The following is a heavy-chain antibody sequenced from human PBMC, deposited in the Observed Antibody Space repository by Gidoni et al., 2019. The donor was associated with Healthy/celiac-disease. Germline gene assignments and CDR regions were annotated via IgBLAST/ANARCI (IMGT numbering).Heavy chain of an antibody. V-gene: IGHV1-69*01. J-gene: IGHJ4*02. CDR1: GAPFTSYA. Sequence: QVQLVQSGAEVKKPGSSVKVSCKASGAPFTSYAISWVRQAPGQGLEWMGGILPIFGTANYAQKFQGRVTITADESTSTAYMELSSLRSEDTAVYYCARGSYGDSRYYFDYWGQGTLVTVSS. CDR3: ARGSYGDSRYYFDY. CDR2: ILPIFGTA. D-gene: IGHD4-17*01.